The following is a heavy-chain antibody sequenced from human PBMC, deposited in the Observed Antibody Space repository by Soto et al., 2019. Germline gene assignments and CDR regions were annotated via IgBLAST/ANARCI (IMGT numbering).Heavy chain of an antibody. CDR2: INPISGGT. CDR3: AKDSRHCSGGSCPQGH. V-gene: IGHV1-2*02. J-gene: IGHJ4*02. Sequence: QVQLEQSGAEVKTPGASVKVSCKTSGYTFTGHHIHWVRQAPGQGLEWMGWINPISGGTKYREKFQGRVSITRGKSSSTAYMELSSLTSDDSAVYYCAKDSRHCSGGSCPQGHWGQGTLVTVSS. D-gene: IGHD2-15*01. CDR1: GYTFTGHH.